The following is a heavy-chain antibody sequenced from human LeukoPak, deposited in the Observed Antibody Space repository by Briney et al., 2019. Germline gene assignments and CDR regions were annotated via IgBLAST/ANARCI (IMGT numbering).Heavy chain of an antibody. CDR1: GASISSHY. CDR2: IYYSGST. D-gene: IGHD2-8*01. V-gene: IGHV4-59*11. J-gene: IGHJ6*03. CDR3: ARYLMVYAGYYYYYYMDV. Sequence: PSETLSLTCTVSGASISSHYWSWLRQPPGKGLEWIGYIYYSGSTNYNPSLKSRVTISVDTSKNQFSLKLSSMTAADTAVYYCARYLMVYAGYYYYYYMDVWGKGTTVTVSS.